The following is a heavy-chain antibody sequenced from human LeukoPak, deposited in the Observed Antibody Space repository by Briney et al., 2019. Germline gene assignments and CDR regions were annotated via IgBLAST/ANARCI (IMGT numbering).Heavy chain of an antibody. V-gene: IGHV1-18*01. D-gene: IGHD3-10*01. J-gene: IGHJ4*02. CDR2: ISAYNRNT. CDR3: ARDSVDGSGTDFSVSTEY. CDR1: GYTFAIYG. Sequence: ASVKVSRKASGYTFAIYGINWVRQAPGQGLEWMGWISAYNRNTDYAQHLRGRVTMTTDTSTSTAYMELRGLRSDDTAVYYCARDSVDGSGTDFSVSTEYRGQGAPVTVSS.